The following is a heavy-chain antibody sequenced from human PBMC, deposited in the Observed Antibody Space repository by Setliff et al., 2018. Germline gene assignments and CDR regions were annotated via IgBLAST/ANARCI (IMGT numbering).Heavy chain of an antibody. V-gene: IGHV3-74*01. CDR2: IDPDAGAT. CDR1: GYTFSNYW. CDR3: ARAIGGFDH. Sequence: QTGGSLRLSCRASGYTFSNYWIHWVRQVPGKGLQWVAYIDPDAGATTYADSVQGRFAISTDSDKNTVILQMNSLRAEDTAVYYCARAIGGFDHWSQGTLVTVSS. D-gene: IGHD2-15*01. J-gene: IGHJ4*02.